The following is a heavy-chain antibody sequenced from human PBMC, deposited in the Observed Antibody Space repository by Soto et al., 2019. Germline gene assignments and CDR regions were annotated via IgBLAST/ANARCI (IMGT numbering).Heavy chain of an antibody. D-gene: IGHD3-10*01. J-gene: IGHJ6*02. CDR3: AKSLSSYYYFGMDV. CDR2: INSDGSTT. CDR1: GFTFSSYS. Sequence: GGSLRLSCAASGFTFSSYSMNWVRQASGKGLVWVSRINSDGSTTSYADSVKGRFTISRDNAKNTLHLQMNSLRAEDTAVYYCAKSLSSYYYFGMDVWGQGTTVTVSS. V-gene: IGHV3-74*01.